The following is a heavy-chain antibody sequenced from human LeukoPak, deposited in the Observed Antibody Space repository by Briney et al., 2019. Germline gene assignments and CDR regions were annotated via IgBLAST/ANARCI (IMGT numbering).Heavy chain of an antibody. CDR2: INYSGST. J-gene: IGHJ4*02. Sequence: SETLSLTCTVSGGSVSSGSSYWNWIRQPPGKGLEGIGYINYSGSTNYNPSLKSRVTISVDTSKNQFSLKLSSVPAADTAVYYCARGRGPSYYYDSSGYHGVDYWGRGTLVAVCS. CDR1: GGSVSSGSSY. D-gene: IGHD3-22*01. CDR3: ARGRGPSYYYDSSGYHGVDY. V-gene: IGHV4-61*01.